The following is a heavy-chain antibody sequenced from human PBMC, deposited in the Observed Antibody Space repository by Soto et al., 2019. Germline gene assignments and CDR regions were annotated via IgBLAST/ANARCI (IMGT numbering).Heavy chain of an antibody. D-gene: IGHD3-10*01. CDR3: ARDPMGRYYGSGSYYFDY. J-gene: IGHJ4*02. Sequence: QVQLVESGGGVVQPGRSLRLSCAASGFTFSSYAMHWVRQAPGKGLEWVAVISYDGSNKYYADSVKGRFTISRDNSKNTLYLQMNSVSAEDTAVYYCARDPMGRYYGSGSYYFDYWGQGTLVTVSS. CDR2: ISYDGSNK. V-gene: IGHV3-30-3*01. CDR1: GFTFSSYA.